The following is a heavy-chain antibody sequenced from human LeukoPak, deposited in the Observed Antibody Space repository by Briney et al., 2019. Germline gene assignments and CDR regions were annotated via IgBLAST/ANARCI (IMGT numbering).Heavy chain of an antibody. CDR3: AREACSGGTCWPYYFDY. V-gene: IGHV4-61*01. CDR2: IYYSGST. Sequence: SETLSLTCAVSGYSISSGYYWGWIRQPPGKGLEWIGYIYYSGSTNYNPSLKSRLTISVDTSKNQFSLKLSSVTAADTAVYYCAREACSGGTCWPYYFDYWGQGTLVTVSS. CDR1: GYSISSGYY. D-gene: IGHD2-15*01. J-gene: IGHJ4*02.